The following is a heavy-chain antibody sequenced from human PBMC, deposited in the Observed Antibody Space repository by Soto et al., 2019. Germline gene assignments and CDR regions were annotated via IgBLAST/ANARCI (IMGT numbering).Heavy chain of an antibody. CDR2: MNPNSGNT. Sequence: ASVKVSCKASGYTFTSYDINWVRQATGQGLEWMGWMNPNSGNTGYAQKFQGRVTMTRNTSISTAYMELSSLRSEDTAVYYCASLPWANYYYYGMDVWGQGTTVTVYS. D-gene: IGHD7-27*01. J-gene: IGHJ6*02. CDR3: ASLPWANYYYYGMDV. V-gene: IGHV1-8*01. CDR1: GYTFTSYD.